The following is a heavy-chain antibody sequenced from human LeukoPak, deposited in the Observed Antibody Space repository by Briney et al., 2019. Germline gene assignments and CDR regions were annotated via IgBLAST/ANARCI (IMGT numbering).Heavy chain of an antibody. D-gene: IGHD3-22*01. CDR3: AKDEKYYYDSSGLPLYDAFDI. Sequence: GGSLRLSCAASGFTFSSYAMSWVRQAPGKGLEWVSAISGSGGSTYYADSVKGRFTISRDNSKNTLYLQMNSLRAEDTAVYYCAKDEKYYYDSSGLPLYDAFDIWGQGTMVTVSS. CDR2: ISGSGGST. J-gene: IGHJ3*02. CDR1: GFTFSSYA. V-gene: IGHV3-23*01.